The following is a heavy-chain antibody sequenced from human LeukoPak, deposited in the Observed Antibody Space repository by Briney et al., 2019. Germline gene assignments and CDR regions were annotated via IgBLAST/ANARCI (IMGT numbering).Heavy chain of an antibody. Sequence: HAASVKVSCKASGYTFTGYYMHWVRQAPGQGLEWMGWINPNSGGTNYAQKFQGRVTMTRDTSISTAYMELSRLRSDDTAVYYCARDLEDYDSSGYYAAFDIWGQGTMVTVSS. CDR1: GYTFTGYY. J-gene: IGHJ3*02. D-gene: IGHD3-22*01. V-gene: IGHV1-2*02. CDR2: INPNSGGT. CDR3: ARDLEDYDSSGYYAAFDI.